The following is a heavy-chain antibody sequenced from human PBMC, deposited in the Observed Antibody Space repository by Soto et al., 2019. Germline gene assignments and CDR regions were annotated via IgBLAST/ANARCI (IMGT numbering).Heavy chain of an antibody. D-gene: IGHD5-12*01. J-gene: IGHJ6*02. CDR2: ISYDGTYK. V-gene: IGHV3-30*14. CDR1: GFTFNNFA. Sequence: GGSLRLSCAASGFTFNNFAMHWVRQAPGKGLEWVAFISYDGTYKYYADSVRGRFTVYRDNSKSTLFLQMNSLKFEDTAVYVCANEVDVSFSSLQYGMDVWGQGTTVTVSS. CDR3: ANEVDVSFSSLQYGMDV.